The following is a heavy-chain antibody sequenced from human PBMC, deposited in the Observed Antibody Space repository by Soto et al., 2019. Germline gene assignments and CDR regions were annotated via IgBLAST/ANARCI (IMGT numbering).Heavy chain of an antibody. V-gene: IGHV3-74*01. CDR1: GFIFSNCW. CDR2: INSDGIST. D-gene: IGHD3-22*01. CDR3: VRAIGHYGMDV. Sequence: PGGALRLSCVASGFIFSNCWMHWVRQAPGMGLVWVSHINSDGISTTYADSVKGRFTISRDNAKNTLYLQMNSLRAEDTAVYYCVRAIGHYGMDVWGRGTTVT. J-gene: IGHJ6*02.